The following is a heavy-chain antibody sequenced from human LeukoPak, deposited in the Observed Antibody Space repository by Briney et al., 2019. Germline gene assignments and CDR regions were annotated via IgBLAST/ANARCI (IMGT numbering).Heavy chain of an antibody. CDR2: IYTSGST. CDR1: GGSISSYY. J-gene: IGHJ3*02. Sequence: KPSETLSLTCTVSGGSISSYYWSWIRQPAGKGLEWIGRIYTSGSTNYNPSLKSRVTMSVDTSKNQFSLKLSSVTAADTAVYYCARVDSGSPIGAFDIWGQGTMVTVSS. D-gene: IGHD1-26*01. CDR3: ARVDSGSPIGAFDI. V-gene: IGHV4-4*07.